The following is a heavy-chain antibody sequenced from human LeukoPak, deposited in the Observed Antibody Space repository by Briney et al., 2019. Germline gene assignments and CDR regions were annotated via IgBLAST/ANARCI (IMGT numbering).Heavy chain of an antibody. J-gene: IGHJ1*01. Sequence: PGGSLRLSCAASGFTFSSYAMSWVRQAPGKGLEWISYVSDTGFVAYYADSVRGRVTISRDNAKNSLYLQMNSLRAEDTAVYYCARGEYCTAASCYLLSHWGQGALVTVSS. D-gene: IGHD2-8*02. CDR2: VSDTGFVA. CDR1: GFTFSSYA. V-gene: IGHV3-23*01. CDR3: ARGEYCTAASCYLLSH.